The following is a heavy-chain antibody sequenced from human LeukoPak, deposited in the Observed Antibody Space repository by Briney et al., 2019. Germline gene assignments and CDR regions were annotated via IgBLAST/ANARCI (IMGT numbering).Heavy chain of an antibody. V-gene: IGHV4-59*04. D-gene: IGHD3-9*01. CDR3: ASHTRSYDILTGYYSYWFDP. Sequence: PSETLSLTCTVSGGSISGYYWSWIRQPPGKGLEWIGYIYYSGSTYYNPSLKSRVTISVDTSKNQFSLKLSSVTAADTAVYYCASHTRSYDILTGYYSYWFDPWGQGTLVTVSS. CDR1: GGSISGYY. J-gene: IGHJ5*02. CDR2: IYYSGST.